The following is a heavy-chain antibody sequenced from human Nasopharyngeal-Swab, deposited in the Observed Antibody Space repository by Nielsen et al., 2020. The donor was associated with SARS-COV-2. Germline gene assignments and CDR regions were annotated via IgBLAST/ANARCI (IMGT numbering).Heavy chain of an antibody. CDR3: ARGPHRRITIFGVVIESYYYGMDV. CDR1: GRSFSGYY. CDR2: INHSGST. J-gene: IGHJ6*02. V-gene: IGHV4-34*01. Sequence: SETLSLTCAVYGRSFSGYYWSWIRQPPGKGLEWIGEINHSGSTNYNPSLKSRVTISVDTSKNQFSLKLTSVTAADTAVYYCARGPHRRITIFGVVIESYYYGMDVWGQGTTVTVSS. D-gene: IGHD3-3*01.